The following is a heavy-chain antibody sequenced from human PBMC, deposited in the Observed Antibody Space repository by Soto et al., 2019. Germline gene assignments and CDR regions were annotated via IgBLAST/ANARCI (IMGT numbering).Heavy chain of an antibody. CDR3: AKSMAPKSPFRYCSSTSCPMGSLLWFGEPHHGLYYFDY. D-gene: IGHD2-2*01. CDR1: GFTFSSYA. CDR2: ISGSGGST. V-gene: IGHV3-23*01. Sequence: PGGSLRLSCAASGFTFSSYAMSWVRQAPGKGLEWVSAISGSGGSTYYADSVKGRFTISRDNSKNTLYLQMNSLRAEDTAVYYCAKSMAPKSPFRYCSSTSCPMGSLLWFGEPHHGLYYFDYWGQGTLVTSPQ. J-gene: IGHJ4*02.